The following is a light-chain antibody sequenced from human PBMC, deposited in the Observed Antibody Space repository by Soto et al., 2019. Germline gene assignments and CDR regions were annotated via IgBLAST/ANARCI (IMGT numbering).Light chain of an antibody. V-gene: IGKV3-20*01. Sequence: EIVLTQSPGTLSLSPGERATLSCRASQSVSSSYLAWYQQKPGQAPRLLIYGASSRATGIPGRFSGSGSGTEFTLTISSLQSEDFAVYYCQQYNKWPRTFGQGTKVDIK. CDR2: GAS. CDR3: QQYNKWPRT. CDR1: QSVSSSY. J-gene: IGKJ1*01.